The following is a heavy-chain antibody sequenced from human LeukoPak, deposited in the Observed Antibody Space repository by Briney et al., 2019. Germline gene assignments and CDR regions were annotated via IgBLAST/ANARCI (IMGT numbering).Heavy chain of an antibody. V-gene: IGHV2-5*01. Sequence: SGPTLVKPTQTLTLTCTFSGFSLSSSGVGVGWIRQPPGKALEWLAIIYWNDDKRYSPSLKSRLTITKDTSKNQVVLAMPNLDPLDTATYSCAHRRWYYYDSNGYYLANWGQGTLVTVSS. CDR1: GFSLSSSGVG. CDR3: AHRRWYYYDSNGYYLAN. J-gene: IGHJ4*02. CDR2: IYWNDDK. D-gene: IGHD3-22*01.